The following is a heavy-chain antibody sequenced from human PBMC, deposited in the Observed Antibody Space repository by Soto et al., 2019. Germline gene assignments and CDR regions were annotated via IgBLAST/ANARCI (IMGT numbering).Heavy chain of an antibody. CDR3: ARQRDYGDYSIDY. V-gene: IGHV4-59*08. CDR1: GGSISSYY. D-gene: IGHD4-17*01. Sequence: PSETLSLTCTVSGGSISSYYWSWIRQPPGKGLEWIGYIYYSGSTNYNPSLKSRVTISVDTSKNQFSLKLSSVTAADTAVYYCARQRDYGDYSIDYWGQGTLVTVSS. J-gene: IGHJ4*02. CDR2: IYYSGST.